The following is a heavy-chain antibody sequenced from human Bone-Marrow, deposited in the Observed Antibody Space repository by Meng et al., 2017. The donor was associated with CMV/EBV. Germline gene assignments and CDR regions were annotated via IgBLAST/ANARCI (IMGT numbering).Heavy chain of an antibody. V-gene: IGHV3-7*01. D-gene: IGHD1-7*01. Sequence: GESLKISCAASGFTFSSYWMSWVRQAPGKGLEWVANIKQDGSEKYYVDSVKGRFTISRDNAKNSLYLQMNSLRAEDTAVYYCARDIVYRGELELRGYGSTYYYYGMDVWGQGNTVPVAS. CDR3: ARDIVYRGELELRGYGSTYYYYGMDV. CDR2: IKQDGSEK. J-gene: IGHJ6*02. CDR1: GFTFSSYW.